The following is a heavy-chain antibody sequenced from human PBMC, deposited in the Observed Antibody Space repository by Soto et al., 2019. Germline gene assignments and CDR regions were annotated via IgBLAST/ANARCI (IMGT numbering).Heavy chain of an antibody. D-gene: IGHD6-6*01. J-gene: IGHJ6*02. CDR2: IIPIFGTA. V-gene: IGHV1-69*01. CDR1: GGTFSSYA. Sequence: QVQLVQSGAEVKKPGSLVKVSCKASGGTFSSYAISWVRQAPGQGLEWMGGIIPIFGTANYAQKFQGRVTITADESTSTAYMELSSLRSEDTAVYYCARAVAARADYGMDVWGQGTTVTVSS. CDR3: ARAVAARADYGMDV.